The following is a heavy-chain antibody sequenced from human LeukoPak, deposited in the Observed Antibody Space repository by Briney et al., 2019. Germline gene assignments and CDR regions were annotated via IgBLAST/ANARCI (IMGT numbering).Heavy chain of an antibody. J-gene: IGHJ4*02. CDR2: INHSGST. CDR1: GGSFSGYY. Sequence: SETLSHTCAVYGGSFSGYYWSWIRQPPGKGLEWIGEINHSGSTNYNPSLKSRVTISVDTSKNQFSLKLSSVTAADTAVYYCAGRRGWGQGTLVTVSS. V-gene: IGHV4-34*01. CDR3: AGRRG.